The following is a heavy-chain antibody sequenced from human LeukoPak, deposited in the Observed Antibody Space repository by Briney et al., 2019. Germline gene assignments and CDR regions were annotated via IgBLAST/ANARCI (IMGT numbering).Heavy chain of an antibody. J-gene: IGHJ4*02. D-gene: IGHD3-3*01. CDR3: ARDYDFWSGYYSPTRGYFGY. CDR1: GFTFSGSG. V-gene: IGHV3-30*02. CDR2: IRYDGSNK. Sequence: GGSLRLSRAASGFTFSGSGMHWVRQAPGKGLEWVTFIRYDGSNKYYTDSVKGRFTISRDNSKNTLYLQMDSLRAEDTAAYYCARDYDFWSGYYSPTRGYFGYWGQGTLVTVSS.